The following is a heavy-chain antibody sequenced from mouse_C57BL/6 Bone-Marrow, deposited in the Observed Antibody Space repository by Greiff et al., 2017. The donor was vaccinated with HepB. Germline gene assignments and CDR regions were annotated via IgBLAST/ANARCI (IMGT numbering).Heavy chain of an antibody. Sequence: EVQRVESGPELVKPGASVKISCKASGYSFTGYYMNWVKQSPEKSLEWIGEINPSTGGTTYNQKFKAKATLTVDKSSSTAYMQLKSLTSEDSAVYYCAREGNWEDAMDYWGQGTSVTVSS. CDR2: INPSTGGT. V-gene: IGHV1-42*01. CDR1: GYSFTGYY. D-gene: IGHD4-1*02. CDR3: AREGNWEDAMDY. J-gene: IGHJ4*01.